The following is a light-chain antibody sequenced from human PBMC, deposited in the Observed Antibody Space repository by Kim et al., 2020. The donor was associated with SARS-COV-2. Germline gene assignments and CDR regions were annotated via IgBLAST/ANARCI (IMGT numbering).Light chain of an antibody. CDR1: SLRKFY. CDR2: GKN. Sequence: ALGQTVWITCQGDSLRKFYTNWDQQKPGQAPVLVVYGKNNRPSGIPDRFSGSSSGDSASLTITGALAEDEADYYCNSRDSSGDVSVFGGGTKLTVL. CDR3: NSRDSSGDVSV. J-gene: IGLJ3*02. V-gene: IGLV3-19*01.